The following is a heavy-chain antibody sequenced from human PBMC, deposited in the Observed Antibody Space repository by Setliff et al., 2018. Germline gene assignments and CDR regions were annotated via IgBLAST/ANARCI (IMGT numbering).Heavy chain of an antibody. CDR1: GGSFSDYY. J-gene: IGHJ4*02. CDR2: INHSGST. Sequence: SETLSLTCAVYGGSFSDYYWSWIRQSPGKGLEWIGEINHSGSTHYNPSLKSRATISVDTSKDQISLKLTSVTAADTAIYYCARQTHTYGGFDYWGQGTLVTVSS. CDR3: ARQTHTYGGFDY. D-gene: IGHD4-17*01. V-gene: IGHV4-34*01.